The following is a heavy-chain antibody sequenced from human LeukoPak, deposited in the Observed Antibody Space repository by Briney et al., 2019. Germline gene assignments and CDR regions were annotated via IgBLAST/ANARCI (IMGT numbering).Heavy chain of an antibody. Sequence: ASVKVSCKTSGYTFTGYYIHWVRQAPGQGLMWMGWINPNSGGTKYAQKFQGRVTMTTDTSISTAYIELRRLRSDDTAVYYCASINCNNGACYNFDYWGQGTLVTVSS. CDR2: INPNSGGT. D-gene: IGHD2-8*01. CDR3: ASINCNNGACYNFDY. J-gene: IGHJ4*02. CDR1: GYTFTGYY. V-gene: IGHV1-2*02.